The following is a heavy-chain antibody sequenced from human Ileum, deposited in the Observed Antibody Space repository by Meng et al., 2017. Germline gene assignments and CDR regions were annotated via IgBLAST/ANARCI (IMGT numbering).Heavy chain of an antibody. V-gene: IGHV4-34*01. CDR3: ARESMVRGED. J-gene: IGHJ4*02. CDR1: GGSVSGYC. Sequence: QWQHLHWVAGLLTPSDPLSLASAVSGGSVSGYCWSCSRRPPGKGLEWIGASNHSGGTNYNPSLKRRVTISVDTSKNQCSLKLCSVSAADAAVYYCARESMVRGEDWGQGTLVTVSS. D-gene: IGHD3-10*01. CDR2: SNHSGGT.